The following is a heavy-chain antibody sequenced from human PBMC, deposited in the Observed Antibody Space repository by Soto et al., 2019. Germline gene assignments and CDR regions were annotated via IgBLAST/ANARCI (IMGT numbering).Heavy chain of an antibody. CDR2: IKTKIESYAT. CDR1: GFTLSGFD. D-gene: IGHD2-15*01. J-gene: IGHJ4*02. CDR3: TRRYCSGGGCYSDFDF. Sequence: GGSLRLSCAASGFTLSGFDIHWVRQASGEGLEWVGRIKTKIESYATELAASVKGRFTISRDDPKNTAYLQMSSLKTEDTAVYYCTRRYCSGGGCYSDFDFWGQGTLVTVSS. V-gene: IGHV3-73*01.